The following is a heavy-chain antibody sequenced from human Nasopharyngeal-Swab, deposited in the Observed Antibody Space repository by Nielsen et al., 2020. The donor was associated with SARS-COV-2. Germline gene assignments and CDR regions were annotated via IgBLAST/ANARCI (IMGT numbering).Heavy chain of an antibody. D-gene: IGHD3-10*01. Sequence: SETLSLTCTVSGGSITSGGFYWTWLRQHPGKGLEWIGYIYYSGNTYYNPSLESRITISVETSKNQFSLKLNSVTAADTAVYYCARGWAGHYFDYWGRGTLVTVSS. CDR2: IYYSGNT. CDR1: GGSITSGGFY. CDR3: ARGWAGHYFDY. J-gene: IGHJ4*02. V-gene: IGHV4-31*03.